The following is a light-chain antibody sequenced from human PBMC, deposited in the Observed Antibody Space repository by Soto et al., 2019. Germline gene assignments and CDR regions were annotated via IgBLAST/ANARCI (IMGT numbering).Light chain of an antibody. CDR1: SSNIGSNT. Sequence: QSVLTQPPSASGTPGQRVTISCSGSSSNIGSNTVSWYQQVPGTAPKLLIYSNNQRPSGVPDRFSGSKSGTSASLVTSGLQSEDEADYYCAAWDDSLNALVFGTGTKLTVL. V-gene: IGLV1-44*01. CDR2: SNN. J-gene: IGLJ1*01. CDR3: AAWDDSLNALV.